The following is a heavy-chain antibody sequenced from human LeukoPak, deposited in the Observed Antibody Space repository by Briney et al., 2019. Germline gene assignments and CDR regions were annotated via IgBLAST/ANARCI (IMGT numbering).Heavy chain of an antibody. J-gene: IGHJ4*02. CDR1: GFTFSSYW. Sequence: GGSLRLSCAASGFTFSSYWMHWVRQAPGKGLVWVSRINSDGSSTSYADSVKGRSTISRDNAKNTLYLQMNSLRAEDTAVYYCARGRVLLWFGEFWGQGTLVTVSS. D-gene: IGHD3-10*01. CDR2: INSDGSST. V-gene: IGHV3-74*01. CDR3: ARGRVLLWFGEF.